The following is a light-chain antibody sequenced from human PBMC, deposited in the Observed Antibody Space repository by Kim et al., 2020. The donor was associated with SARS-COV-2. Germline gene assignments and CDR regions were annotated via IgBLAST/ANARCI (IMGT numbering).Light chain of an antibody. CDR1: KVGDKF. CDR3: QAWDSTTAV. CDR2: QDV. Sequence: SYELTQPPSVSVSPGQTASIPCSGDKVGDKFSCWYQQKPGQSPVLVMYQDVKRPSGMPGRFSGSKSGNTATLTISGTQTMDEADYYCQAWDSTTAVFGGGTKLTV. J-gene: IGLJ3*02. V-gene: IGLV3-1*01.